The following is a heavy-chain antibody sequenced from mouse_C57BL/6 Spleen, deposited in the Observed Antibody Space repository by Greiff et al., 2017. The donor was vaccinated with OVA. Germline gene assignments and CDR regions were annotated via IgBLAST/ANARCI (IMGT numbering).Heavy chain of an antibody. J-gene: IGHJ3*01. CDR1: GYTFTSYW. CDR2: IDPSDSYT. Sequence: QVQLQQSGAELVMPGASVKLSCKASGYTFTSYWMHWVKQRPGQGLEWIGEIDPSDSYTNYNQKFKGKSTLTVDKSSSTAYMQLSSLTSEDSAVYYCARGDYGSSYVEFAYWGQGTLVTVSA. D-gene: IGHD1-1*01. CDR3: ARGDYGSSYVEFAY. V-gene: IGHV1-69*01.